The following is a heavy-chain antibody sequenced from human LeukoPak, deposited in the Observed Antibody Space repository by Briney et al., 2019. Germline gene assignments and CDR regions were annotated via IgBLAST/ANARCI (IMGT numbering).Heavy chain of an antibody. D-gene: IGHD2-2*01. J-gene: IGHJ3*02. V-gene: IGHV1-8*01. CDR2: MNPNSGNT. CDR3: ARGRWYCSSTSCYGRAFDI. CDR1: GYTFTSSD. Sequence: PMASVKVSCKASGYTFTSSDINWVRPATGQGREWMGWMNPNSGNTGYAQKFQGRVTMTRNTSISTAYMELSSLRSEDTAVYYCARGRWYCSSTSCYGRAFDIWGQGTMVTVSS.